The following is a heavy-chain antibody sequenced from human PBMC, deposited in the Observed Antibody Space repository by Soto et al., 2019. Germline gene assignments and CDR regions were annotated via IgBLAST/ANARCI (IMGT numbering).Heavy chain of an antibody. CDR3: ARVAVAARPRWYNWFDP. D-gene: IGHD2-15*01. V-gene: IGHV1-8*01. J-gene: IGHJ5*02. CDR1: GYTFTDYD. CDR2: MNPNSGET. Sequence: QEQLVQSGAEVKKPGASVKVSCKTSGYTFTDYDINWVRQATGRGLEWIGWMNPNSGETGYAQEFQARATMTRSTSLSTAYLELSSLRSEYTAVYYCARVAVAARPRWYNWFDPWGQGTLVTVSS.